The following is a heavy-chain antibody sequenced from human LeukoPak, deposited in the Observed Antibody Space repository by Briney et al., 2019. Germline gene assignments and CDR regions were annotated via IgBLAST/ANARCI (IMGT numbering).Heavy chain of an antibody. J-gene: IGHJ4*02. CDR3: AKDPGSAVAGSDY. Sequence: PGGSLRLSCAASGFTFSSYVMNWVRQAPGKGLEWVSAITGSGGSTYYADSVKGRFTISRDNSKNTLYLRMSSLRAEDTAVYYCAKDPGSAVAGSDYWGQGTLVTVSS. V-gene: IGHV3-23*01. CDR1: GFTFSSYV. D-gene: IGHD6-19*01. CDR2: ITGSGGST.